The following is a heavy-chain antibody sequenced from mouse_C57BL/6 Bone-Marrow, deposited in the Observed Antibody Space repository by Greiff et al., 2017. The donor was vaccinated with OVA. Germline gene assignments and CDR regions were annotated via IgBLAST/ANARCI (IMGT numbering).Heavy chain of an antibody. CDR1: GFSFNTYA. V-gene: IGHV10-1*01. CDR2: IRSKSNNYAT. Sequence: EVKLMESGGGLVQPKGSLKLSCAASGFSFNTYAMNWVRQAPGKGLEWVARIRSKSNNYATYYADSVKDRFTISRDDSESMLYLQMNNLKTEDTAMYYCVREGYWYFDVWGTGTTVTVSS. J-gene: IGHJ1*03. CDR3: VREGYWYFDV.